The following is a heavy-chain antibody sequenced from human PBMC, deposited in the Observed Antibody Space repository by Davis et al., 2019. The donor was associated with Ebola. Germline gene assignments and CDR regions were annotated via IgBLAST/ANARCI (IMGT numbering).Heavy chain of an antibody. D-gene: IGHD2-2*01. CDR2: INHSGST. V-gene: IGHV4-34*01. CDR1: GGSFSGYY. CDR3: ARVWYQLRWGYYYGMDV. J-gene: IGHJ6*02. Sequence: SETLSLTCAVYGGSFSGYYWSWIRQPPGKGLEWIGEINHSGSTNYNPSLKSRVTISVDTSKNQFSLKLSSVTAADTAVYYCARVWYQLRWGYYYGMDVWGQGTTVTVSS.